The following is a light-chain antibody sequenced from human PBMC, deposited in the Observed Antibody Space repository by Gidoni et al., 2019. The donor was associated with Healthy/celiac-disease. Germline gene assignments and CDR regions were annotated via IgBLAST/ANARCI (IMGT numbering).Light chain of an antibody. J-gene: IGLJ1*01. CDR3: QSYDSSLSGYV. CDR2: VNS. CDR1: SSNVGAGYE. V-gene: IGLV1-40*01. Sequence: QSVLTQPPSVSGAPGQRVTISGTGSSSNVGAGYECHWYQQPSGTAPKLFTLVNSNRPSGVPARFSGSNSGTSASLAITGLQAEDEADYYVQSYDSSLSGYVFGTGTKVTVL.